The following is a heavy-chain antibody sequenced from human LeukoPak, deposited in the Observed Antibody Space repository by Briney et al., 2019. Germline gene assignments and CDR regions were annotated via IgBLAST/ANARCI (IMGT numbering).Heavy chain of an antibody. D-gene: IGHD3-9*01. Sequence: ASVKVSCKASGYTFTSYGISWVRQAPGQGLEWMGWISAYNGNTNYAQKLQGRVTMTTDTSTSTAYMELRSLRSDDTAVYYCARDLGNEYDILTGYYLTFLLDYWGQGTLVTVSS. CDR3: ARDLGNEYDILTGYYLTFLLDY. V-gene: IGHV1-18*01. CDR2: ISAYNGNT. CDR1: GYTFTSYG. J-gene: IGHJ4*02.